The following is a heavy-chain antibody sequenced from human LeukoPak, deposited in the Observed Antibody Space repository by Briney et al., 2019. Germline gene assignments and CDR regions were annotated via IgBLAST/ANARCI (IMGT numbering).Heavy chain of an antibody. J-gene: IGHJ5*02. CDR2: IYYSGST. CDR1: GGSISSSSYY. V-gene: IGHV4-39*01. D-gene: IGHD3-3*01. CDR3: ARLPYYDFWSGSLNWFDP. Sequence: SETLSLTCTVSGGSISSSSYYWGWIRQPPGKGLEWIGSIYYSGSTYYNPSLKSRVTISVDTSKNQFSPKLSSVTAADTAVYYCARLPYYDFWSGSLNWFDPWGQGTLVTVSS.